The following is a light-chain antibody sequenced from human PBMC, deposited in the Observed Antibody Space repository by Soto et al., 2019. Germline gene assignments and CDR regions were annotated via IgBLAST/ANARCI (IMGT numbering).Light chain of an antibody. J-gene: IGKJ1*01. Sequence: IVMTQSPGTLSVSPGERATLSCRASQSVSSNLAWYQQKPGQAPSLLIYGASTRATGIPARFSGSGSGTEFALTISSLQSEDFAVYYCQQYNNWPRTFGQGTKV. V-gene: IGKV3-15*01. CDR1: QSVSSN. CDR2: GAS. CDR3: QQYNNWPRT.